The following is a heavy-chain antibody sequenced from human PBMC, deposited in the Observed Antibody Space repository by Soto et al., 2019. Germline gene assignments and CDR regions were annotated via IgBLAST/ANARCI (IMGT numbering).Heavy chain of an antibody. D-gene: IGHD4-17*01. V-gene: IGHV1-46*01. CDR2: INPGGRTT. Sequence: QVQLMQSGAEVKKPGASVKVVCKTSGFTFSKYYMHWLRQVPGQGLEWVGVINPGGRTTSYAQKFLGRVTVTRDASTATVYLELNSLRSGDTAVYYCARDLDVTTVTTSFDSWGQGTLVTVSS. J-gene: IGHJ4*02. CDR1: GFTFSKYY. CDR3: ARDLDVTTVTTSFDS.